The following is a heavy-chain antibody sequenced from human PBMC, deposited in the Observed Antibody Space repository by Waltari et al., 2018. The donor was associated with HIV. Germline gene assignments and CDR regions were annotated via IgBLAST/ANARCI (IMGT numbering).Heavy chain of an antibody. CDR1: GFTFSSYG. CDR2: ISYDGSNK. Sequence: QVQLVESGGGVVQPGRSLRLSCAASGFTFSSYGMHWVRQAPGKGLEWVAVISYDGSNKYYADSVKGRFIIARDNSKNRLYLQMSSLRGEDTAVYYCAKGSELVPAAMSLDSWGQGTLVTVSS. CDR3: AKGSELVPAAMSLDS. D-gene: IGHD2-2*01. V-gene: IGHV3-30*18. J-gene: IGHJ4*02.